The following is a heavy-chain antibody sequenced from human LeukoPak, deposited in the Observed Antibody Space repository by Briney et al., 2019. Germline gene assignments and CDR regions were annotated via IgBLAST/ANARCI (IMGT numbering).Heavy chain of an antibody. D-gene: IGHD3-10*01. CDR3: ARDGDYGSGSYYRGFFDY. CDR2: IHPNSGGT. CDR1: DYTFTSHG. J-gene: IGHJ4*02. Sequence: ASVKVSCKASDYTFTSHGISWVRQAPGQGLEWMGWIHPNSGGTNYAQRFQGRVTMTRDTSISTAYMELSRLRSDDTAVYYCARDGDYGSGSYYRGFFDYWGQGTQVTVSS. V-gene: IGHV1-2*02.